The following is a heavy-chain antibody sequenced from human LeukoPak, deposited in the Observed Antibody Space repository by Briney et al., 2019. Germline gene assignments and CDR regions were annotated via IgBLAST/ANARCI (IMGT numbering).Heavy chain of an antibody. CDR2: IYHSGST. CDR1: GYSISSGYY. J-gene: IGHJ4*02. V-gene: IGHV4-38-2*02. CDR3: ARVDRGDSSSWYGLFDY. Sequence: PSETLSLTCTVSGYSISSGYYWGWIRQPPGKGLEWIGSIYHSGSTYYNPSLKSRVTISVDTSKNQFSLKLSSVTAADTAVYYCARVDRGDSSSWYGLFDYWGQGTLVTVSS. D-gene: IGHD6-13*01.